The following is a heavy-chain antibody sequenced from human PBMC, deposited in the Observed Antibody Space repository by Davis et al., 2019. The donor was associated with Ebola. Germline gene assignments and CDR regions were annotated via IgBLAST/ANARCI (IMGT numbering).Heavy chain of an antibody. V-gene: IGHV3-23*01. CDR1: GFTFSTYA. CDR3: AKDLPLGYCSGGSCNYFDY. D-gene: IGHD2-15*01. J-gene: IGHJ4*02. Sequence: GESLKISCAASGFTFSTYAMTWVRQAPGKGLECVSAISGSGDITDYADSVKGRFTISRDNSKNTLYLQMNSLRAEDTAVYYCAKDLPLGYCSGGSCNYFDYWGQGTLVTVSS. CDR2: ISGSGDIT.